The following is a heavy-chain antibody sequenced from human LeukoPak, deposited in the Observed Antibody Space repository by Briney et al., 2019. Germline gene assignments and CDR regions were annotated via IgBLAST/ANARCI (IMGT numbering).Heavy chain of an antibody. CDR3: AKDYGSGTPLYWYFDL. V-gene: IGHV3-9*01. Sequence: ARSLRLSCAASGFTFDDYAMHWVRQAPGKGLEWVSGISWNSGSIGYADSVKGRFTISRDNAKNSLYLQMNSLRAEDTALYYCAKDYGSGTPLYWYFDLWGRGTLVTVSS. D-gene: IGHD3-10*01. CDR1: GFTFDDYA. J-gene: IGHJ2*01. CDR2: ISWNSGSI.